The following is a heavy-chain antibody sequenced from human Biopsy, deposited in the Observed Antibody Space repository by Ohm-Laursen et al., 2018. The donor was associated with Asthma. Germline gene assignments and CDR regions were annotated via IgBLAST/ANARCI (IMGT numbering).Heavy chain of an antibody. CDR3: ARHWSGNGWHDTYSWFDP. V-gene: IGHV4-34*01. CDR1: PGSFSGFF. Sequence: SDTLSLTCDVYPGSFSGFFWTWIRQSPGKGLEWIGETNERGVTNNNPSLKSRVIISIDTYWNRVSLKLTSVTAADTAVYYCARHWSGNGWHDTYSWFDPWGRGTQVIVSS. D-gene: IGHD1-1*01. CDR2: TNERGVT. J-gene: IGHJ5*01.